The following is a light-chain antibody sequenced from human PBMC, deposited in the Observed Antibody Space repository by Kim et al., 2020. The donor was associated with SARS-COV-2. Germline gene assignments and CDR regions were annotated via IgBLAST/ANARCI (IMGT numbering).Light chain of an antibody. V-gene: IGLV3-21*04. Sequence: SYELTQPPSVSVAPGKTARITCGENNIGSKSVHWYQQNPGQAPVLVLYSDNDRPSGLPERFSGSHSGHPATLTFSRVDAGDEADSYCQEFANSSAHNYVF. CDR3: QEFANSSAHNYV. J-gene: IGLJ1*01. CDR1: NIGSKS. CDR2: SDN.